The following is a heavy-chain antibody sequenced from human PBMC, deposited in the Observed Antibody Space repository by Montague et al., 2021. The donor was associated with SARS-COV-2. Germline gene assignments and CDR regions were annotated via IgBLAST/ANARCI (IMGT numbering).Heavy chain of an antibody. J-gene: IGHJ4*02. D-gene: IGHD2-15*01. CDR2: FSHSGGS. Sequence: SETLSLTCTVSGGSMSGYYWTWIRQPPGKGPEWIGYFSHSGGSNYSPSLRGRVTISLVTSRNQFSLQLSSVTAADTVFYYCARLTQLGYCSSASCSPALSFDYWGQGILVSVSS. CDR3: ARLTQLGYCSSASCSPALSFDY. CDR1: GGSMSGYY. V-gene: IGHV4-59*01.